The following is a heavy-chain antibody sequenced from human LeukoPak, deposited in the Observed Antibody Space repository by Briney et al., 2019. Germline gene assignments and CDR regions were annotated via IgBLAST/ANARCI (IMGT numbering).Heavy chain of an antibody. J-gene: IGHJ4*02. CDR2: IYYSGST. CDR1: GGSISSGGYY. V-gene: IGHV4-31*03. Sequence: SETLSLTCTVSGGSISSGGYYWSWIRQHPGKGLEWIGYIYYSGSTYYNPSLKSRVTISVDTSKNQFSLKLSSVTVADTAVYYCARHQGGRFLEWLLHNNFDYWGQGTLVTVSS. CDR3: ARHQGGRFLEWLLHNNFDY. D-gene: IGHD3-3*01.